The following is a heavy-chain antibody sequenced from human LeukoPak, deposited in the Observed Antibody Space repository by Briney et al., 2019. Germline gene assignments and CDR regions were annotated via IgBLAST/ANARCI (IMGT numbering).Heavy chain of an antibody. CDR1: GYSISSGYY. D-gene: IGHD3-22*01. CDR2: IYHSGST. V-gene: IGHV4-38-2*02. Sequence: SETLSLTCTVSGYSISSGYYWGWIRQPPGKGLEWIGSIYHSGSTNYNPSLKSRVTISVDTSKNQFSLKLSSVTAADAAVYYCARHVRKYYYDSSGYSDYWGQGTLVTVSS. CDR3: ARHVRKYYYDSSGYSDY. J-gene: IGHJ4*02.